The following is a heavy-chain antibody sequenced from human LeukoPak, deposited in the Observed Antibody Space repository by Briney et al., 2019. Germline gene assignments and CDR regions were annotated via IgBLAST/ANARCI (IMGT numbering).Heavy chain of an antibody. CDR1: GFTFSSYS. D-gene: IGHD3-22*01. CDR3: ARDRVRMIVVADDAFDI. V-gene: IGHV3-66*01. J-gene: IGHJ3*02. Sequence: GGSLRLSCAASGFTFSSYSMNWVRQAPGKGLEWGSVIYSGGSTYYADSVKGRFTISRDNSTHTLYLQMNSLRAEDTAVYYCARDRVRMIVVADDAFDIWGQGTMVTVSS. CDR2: IYSGGST.